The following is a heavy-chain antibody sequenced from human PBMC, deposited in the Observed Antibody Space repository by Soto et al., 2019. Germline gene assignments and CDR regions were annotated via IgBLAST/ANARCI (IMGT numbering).Heavy chain of an antibody. CDR1: GFTFSSYA. J-gene: IGHJ4*02. Sequence: LRLSCAASGFTFSSYAMSWVRQAPGKGLEWVSAISGSGGSTYYADSVKGRFTISRDNSKNTLYLQMNSLRAEDTAVYYCANPTSSSWTNYYFDYWGQGTLVTVSS. D-gene: IGHD6-13*01. CDR2: ISGSGGST. V-gene: IGHV3-23*01. CDR3: ANPTSSSWTNYYFDY.